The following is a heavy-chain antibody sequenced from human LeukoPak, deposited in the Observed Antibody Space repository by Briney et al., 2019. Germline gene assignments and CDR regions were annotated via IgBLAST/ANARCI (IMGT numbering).Heavy chain of an antibody. CDR1: GDSISSYY. V-gene: IGHV4-59*08. D-gene: IGHD4-17*01. J-gene: IGHJ4*02. CDR3: ARIATYGDYSD. Sequence: SETLSLTCTVSGDSISSYYWSWVRQPPGNGLEWIGYIYYSGSTNYNPSLKSRVTISVDTSKNQFSLRLSSVTAADTAVYYCARIATYGDYSDWGQGTLVSVSS. CDR2: IYYSGST.